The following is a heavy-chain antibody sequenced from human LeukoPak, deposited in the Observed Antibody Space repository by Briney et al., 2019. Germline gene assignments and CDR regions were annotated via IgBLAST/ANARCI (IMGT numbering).Heavy chain of an antibody. V-gene: IGHV4-39*01. CDR2: IYYSGST. J-gene: IGHJ4*02. CDR1: GDSISSGDYY. Sequence: SQTLSLTCTVSGDSISSGDYYWGWIRQPPGKGLEWIGSIYYSGSTYYNPSLKSRVTISVDTSKNQFSLKLSSVTAADTAVYYCARRVRGVVAYFDYWGQGTLVTVSS. CDR3: ARRVRGVVAYFDY. D-gene: IGHD3-10*01.